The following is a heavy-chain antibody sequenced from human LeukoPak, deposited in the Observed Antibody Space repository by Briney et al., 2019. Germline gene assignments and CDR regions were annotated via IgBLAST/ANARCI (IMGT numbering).Heavy chain of an antibody. CDR3: ARGRLYCSSTSCYRRPFDY. D-gene: IGHD2-2*02. Sequence: SETLSLTCTVSGGSVSSGSFYWSWVRQPPGKGLEWIGYIYYSGSTNYNPSLKSRVTISVDTSKNQFSLKLSSVTAADTAVYYCARGRLYCSSTSCYRRPFDYWGQGTLVTVSS. V-gene: IGHV4-61*01. J-gene: IGHJ4*02. CDR2: IYYSGST. CDR1: GGSVSSGSFY.